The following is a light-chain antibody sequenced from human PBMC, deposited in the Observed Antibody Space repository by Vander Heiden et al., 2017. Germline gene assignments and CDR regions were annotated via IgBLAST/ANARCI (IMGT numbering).Light chain of an antibody. CDR3: GTWDTSLSVVV. Sequence: QSVLAPPPSVSAAPGHNVTISCSGSSSNIGSTYVAWYQQLPGTAPKLLIYDNNKRPSGIPDRFSGSKSGTSATLGITGVQTGDEADYYCGTWDTSLSVVVFGGGTKLTVL. CDR2: DNN. J-gene: IGLJ2*01. V-gene: IGLV1-51*01. CDR1: SSNIGSTY.